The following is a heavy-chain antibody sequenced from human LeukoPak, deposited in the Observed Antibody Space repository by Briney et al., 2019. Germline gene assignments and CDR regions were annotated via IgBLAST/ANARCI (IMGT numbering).Heavy chain of an antibody. CDR1: GFTFSSYE. CDR2: ISSSGSTI. V-gene: IGHV3-48*03. J-gene: IGHJ6*03. D-gene: IGHD3-10*01. Sequence: GGSLRLSCSASGFTFSSYEMNWVRQAPGKGLEWVSYISSSGSTIYYADSVKGRLTISRDNAKNSLYLQMNSLRAEDTAVYYCARLGIGSESYFYYYYYMDVWGKGTTVTISS. CDR3: ARLGIGSESYFYYYYYMDV.